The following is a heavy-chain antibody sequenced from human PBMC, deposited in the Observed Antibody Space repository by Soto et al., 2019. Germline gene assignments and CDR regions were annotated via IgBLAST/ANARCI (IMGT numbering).Heavy chain of an antibody. CDR1: GFTFSDYY. CDR3: AGDLGYYTSEGYFHY. J-gene: IGHJ4*02. D-gene: IGHD3-3*01. Sequence: LRISCAASGFTFSDYYMSWIRQAPGKGLEWVSYISSSGSIIYYADSVKGRFTISRDNAKNSLYLQLNSLRAEDTAVYYCAGDLGYYTSEGYFHYWGAGTVVTV. V-gene: IGHV3-11*01. CDR2: ISSSGSII.